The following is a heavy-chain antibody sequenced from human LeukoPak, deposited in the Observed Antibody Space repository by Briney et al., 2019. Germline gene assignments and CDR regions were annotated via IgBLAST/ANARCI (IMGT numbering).Heavy chain of an antibody. Sequence: GGSLRLSCAASGFTFSNYWVHWVRQAAGKGLLWVSRINSDGTSTSHADFVEGRFSISRDNAKNTVSLQMNSLRAEDTAVYYCVTLTKAVSEHAFDLWGQGTVATVSS. J-gene: IGHJ3*01. D-gene: IGHD4-23*01. CDR2: INSDGTST. CDR1: GFTFSNYW. CDR3: VTLTKAVSEHAFDL. V-gene: IGHV3-74*01.